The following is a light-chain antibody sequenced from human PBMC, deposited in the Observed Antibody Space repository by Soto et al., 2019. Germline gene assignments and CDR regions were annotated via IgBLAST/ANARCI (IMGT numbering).Light chain of an antibody. CDR1: SSNIGAGYD. V-gene: IGLV1-40*01. J-gene: IGLJ2*01. CDR2: GNS. Sequence: QSVLTQPPSVSGAPGQRVTISCTGSSSNIGAGYDVHWYQQLPGTAPKLLIYGNSNRPSGVPDRFSGSKSGTSASLAITGLQAGEEADYYCQAYDSSLSGVVFGGGTKLTVL. CDR3: QAYDSSLSGVV.